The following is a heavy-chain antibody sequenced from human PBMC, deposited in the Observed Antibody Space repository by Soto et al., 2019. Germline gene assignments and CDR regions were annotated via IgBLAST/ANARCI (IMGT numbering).Heavy chain of an antibody. CDR3: ARGEQLVWYYKSGLDV. CDR1: GGSFSGYY. J-gene: IGHJ6*02. D-gene: IGHD3-3*01. V-gene: IGHV4-34*01. Sequence: SETLSLTCAVYGGSFSGYYWNWIRQPPEKGLEWIGEINHSGSTNYNPSLKSRVTISVDTSKNQFSLKLSSVTAADTAVYYCARGEQLVWYYKSGLDVWGQGTTVTSP. CDR2: INHSGST.